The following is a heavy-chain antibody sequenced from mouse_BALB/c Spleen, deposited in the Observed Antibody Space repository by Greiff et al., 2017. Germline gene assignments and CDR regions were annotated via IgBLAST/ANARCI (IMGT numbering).Heavy chain of an antibody. CDR3: ARSGMVTRDYFDY. CDR2: INPGSGGT. V-gene: IGHV1-54*01. Sequence: QVQLKQSGAELVRPGTSVKVSCKASGYAFTNYLIEWVKQRPGQGLEWIGVINPGSGGTNYNEKFKGKATLTADKSSSTAYMQLSSLTSDDSAVYFCARSGMVTRDYFDYWGQGTTLTVSS. J-gene: IGHJ2*01. D-gene: IGHD2-3*01. CDR1: GYAFTNYL.